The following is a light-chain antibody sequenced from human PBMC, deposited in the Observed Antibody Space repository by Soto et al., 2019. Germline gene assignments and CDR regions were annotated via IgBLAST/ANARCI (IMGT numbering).Light chain of an antibody. J-gene: IGLJ3*02. CDR1: NIGSES. V-gene: IGLV3-21*04. CDR2: YDS. CDR3: QVWDGSSDQQV. Sequence: SYELTQPPSVSVAPGETARIACGGNNIGSESVHWYQQKPGQAPVLIIYYDSARPSGIPERFSGSNSGNTATLIISRVEAGDEAGYYCQVWDGSSDQQVFGGGTTLTVL.